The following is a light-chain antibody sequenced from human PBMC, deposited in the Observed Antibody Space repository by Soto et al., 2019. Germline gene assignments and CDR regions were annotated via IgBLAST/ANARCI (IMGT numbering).Light chain of an antibody. CDR3: QQYYSTPYT. CDR1: QSVLHSSNNKNY. CDR2: WAS. V-gene: IGKV4-1*01. Sequence: DIVMTQSPDSLAVSLGERATTNCKSSQSVLHSSNNKNYLAWYQQKPGQPPKLLIYWASTRESGVPDRFSGSGSGTDFTLTISSLQAEDVAVYYCQQYYSTPYTFGQGTKLEIK. J-gene: IGKJ2*01.